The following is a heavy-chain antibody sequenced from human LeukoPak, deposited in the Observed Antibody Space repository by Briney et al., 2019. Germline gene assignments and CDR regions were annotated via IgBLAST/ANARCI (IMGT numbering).Heavy chain of an antibody. D-gene: IGHD1-26*01. CDR3: ARDLGGSYYGAFDI. V-gene: IGHV3-21*01. Sequence: GGSLRLSCGVSGFIFSDYWMNWVRQAPGKGLEWVSSISSSSSYIYYADSVKGRFTISRDNAKNSLYLQMNSLRAEDTAVYYCARDLGGSYYGAFDIWGKGTMVTVS. CDR2: ISSSSSYI. J-gene: IGHJ3*02. CDR1: GFIFSDYW.